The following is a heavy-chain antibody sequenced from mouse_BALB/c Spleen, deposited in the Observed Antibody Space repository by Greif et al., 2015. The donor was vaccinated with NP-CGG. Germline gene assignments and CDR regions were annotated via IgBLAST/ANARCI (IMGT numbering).Heavy chain of an antibody. CDR1: GFTFSSYT. Sequence: VQLKESGGGLVQPGGSLKLSCAASGFTFSSYTMSWVRQTPEKRLEWVAYISNGGGSTYYPDTVKGRFTISRDNAKNTLYLQMSSLKSEDTAMYYCARLTGTYWGQGTLVTVSA. CDR2: ISNGGGST. D-gene: IGHD4-1*01. V-gene: IGHV5-12-2*01. J-gene: IGHJ3*01. CDR3: ARLTGTY.